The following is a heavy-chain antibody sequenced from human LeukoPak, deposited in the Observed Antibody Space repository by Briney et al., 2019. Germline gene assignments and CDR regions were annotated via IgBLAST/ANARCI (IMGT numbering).Heavy chain of an antibody. Sequence: GGSLRLSCAASGFSFSNYGLHWVRQAPGKGLEWVAFIQYDGSNKYYADSVKGRFTVSRDNSKNPLYLQMSSLRPEDTAVYYCAKERSGLDYWGPGTLATVSS. CDR1: GFSFSNYG. CDR2: IQYDGSNK. J-gene: IGHJ4*02. V-gene: IGHV3-30*02. CDR3: AKERSGLDY. D-gene: IGHD3-22*01.